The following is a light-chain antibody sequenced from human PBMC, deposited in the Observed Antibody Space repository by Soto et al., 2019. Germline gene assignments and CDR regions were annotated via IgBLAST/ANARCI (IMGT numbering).Light chain of an antibody. V-gene: IGKV1-5*01. CDR3: QQYNSYS. CDR1: QSISSW. J-gene: IGKJ1*01. Sequence: DIQMTQSPSALSASVGDRVTITCRASQSISSWLAWYQQKPGTAPKLLIYHASTLESGVPSRFSGSGSGTEFTLTISSLQPDDFATYYCQQYNSYSFGQGTTVDIK. CDR2: HAS.